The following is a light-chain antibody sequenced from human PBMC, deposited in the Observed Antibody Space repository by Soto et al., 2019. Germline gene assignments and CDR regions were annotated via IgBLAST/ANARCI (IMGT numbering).Light chain of an antibody. V-gene: IGKV3-20*01. CDR1: QNVNSNY. CDR3: QQYATTPWA. J-gene: IGKJ1*01. Sequence: DIVLTQSPGTLSLSPGERATLSCRASQNVNSNYLAWYQQKPGQAPRLVIYAASSRTTGIPDRFSGSGSETDFTLTISRLDPEDFAVYYCQQYATTPWAFGQGTKVEI. CDR2: AAS.